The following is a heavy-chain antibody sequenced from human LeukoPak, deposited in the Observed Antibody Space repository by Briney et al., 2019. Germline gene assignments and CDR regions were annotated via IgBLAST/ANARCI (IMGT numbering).Heavy chain of an antibody. Sequence: PGGSLRLSCAASGFTFDDYAMHWVRQAPGKGLEWVSGISWNSGSIGYADSVKGRFTISRDNAKNSLYLQMNSLRAEDTALYYCAKDIASSSTLGFDNWGQGTLVTVSS. V-gene: IGHV3-9*01. CDR1: GFTFDDYA. CDR2: ISWNSGSI. CDR3: AKDIASSSTLGFDN. J-gene: IGHJ4*02. D-gene: IGHD6-13*01.